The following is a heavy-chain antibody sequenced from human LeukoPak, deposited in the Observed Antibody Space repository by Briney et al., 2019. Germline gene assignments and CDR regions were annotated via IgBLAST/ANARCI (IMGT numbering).Heavy chain of an antibody. CDR1: GGSISSYY. V-gene: IGHV4-4*07. D-gene: IGHD1-26*01. Sequence: SETLSLTCTVSGGSISSYYWSWIRQPAGKGLEWIGRIYTSGSTNYNPSLKSRVTMSVDTSENQFSLKLSSVTAADTAVYYCAREGTPYGSYSLHPDYWGQGTLVTVSS. CDR2: IYTSGST. J-gene: IGHJ4*02. CDR3: AREGTPYGSYSLHPDY.